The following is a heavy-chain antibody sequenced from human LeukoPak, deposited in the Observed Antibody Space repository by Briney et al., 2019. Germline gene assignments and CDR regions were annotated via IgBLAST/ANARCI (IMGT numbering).Heavy chain of an antibody. V-gene: IGHV4-34*01. CDR2: INHSGST. CDR3: ARADDAFDI. J-gene: IGHJ3*02. Sequence: PSETLSLTCAVYGGSFSGYYWSWIRQPPGKGLEWIGEINHSGSTNYNPSLKSRVTISVDTSKNQFSLKLSSVTAADTAVYYCARADDAFDIWGQGTMVTVSS. CDR1: GGSFSGYY.